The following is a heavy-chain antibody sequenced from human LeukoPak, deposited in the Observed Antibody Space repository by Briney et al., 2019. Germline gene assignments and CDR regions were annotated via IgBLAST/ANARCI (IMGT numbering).Heavy chain of an antibody. D-gene: IGHD1-14*01. Sequence: SETLSLTCSVSGASISSHYWSWIRQPPGKGLEWIGYIHYSGSTNCNPSLKSRVTISLDTSKNQFSLKLTSVTAADTAVYYCSRAGTGFNIPSAYWGQGTLVTVPS. V-gene: IGHV4-59*11. J-gene: IGHJ4*02. CDR1: GASISSHY. CDR3: SRAGTGFNIPSAY. CDR2: IHYSGST.